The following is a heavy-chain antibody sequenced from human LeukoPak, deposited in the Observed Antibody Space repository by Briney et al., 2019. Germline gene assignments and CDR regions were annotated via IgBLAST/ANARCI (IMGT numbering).Heavy chain of an antibody. D-gene: IGHD3-22*01. CDR2: INWNGGST. CDR1: GFTFDDYG. CDR3: ARQYRDVSGYQCDFDY. V-gene: IGHV3-20*04. J-gene: IGHJ4*02. Sequence: GGSLRLSCAGSGFTFDDYGMSWVRQAPGKGLEWVSGINWNGGSTGYADSVKGRFTISRDNAKNSLYLQMNSLRAEDTAVYYCARQYRDVSGYQCDFDYWGQGTLVTVSS.